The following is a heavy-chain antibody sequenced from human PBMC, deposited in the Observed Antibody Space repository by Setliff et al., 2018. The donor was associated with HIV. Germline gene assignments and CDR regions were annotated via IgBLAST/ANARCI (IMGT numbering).Heavy chain of an antibody. CDR1: GFNFNEAW. CDR3: TTDEWN. V-gene: IGHV3-15*01. J-gene: IGHJ4*02. D-gene: IGHD3-3*01. CDR2: IKSKKDGGTT. Sequence: GGSLRLSCATSGFNFNEAWMSWVRQAPGKGLECVGRIKSKKDGGTTHYTAPVKGRFTISRDDSKNMVYLEMNSLQTDDTAVYYCTTDEWNWGRGTLVTVPS.